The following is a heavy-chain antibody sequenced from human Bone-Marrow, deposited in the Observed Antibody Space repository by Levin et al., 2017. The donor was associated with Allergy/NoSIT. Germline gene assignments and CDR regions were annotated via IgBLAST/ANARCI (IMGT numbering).Heavy chain of an antibody. CDR3: ARTLGLYYLYSYMDV. V-gene: IGHV3-23*01. CDR1: GFTFSSYA. Sequence: GESLKISCTASGFTFSSYAMNWVRQAPGKGLEWVSAISGSGGSTYHADSVKGRFTISRDNFKNTLFLHMSSLRAEDTAVYYCARTLGLYYLYSYMDVWGTGTTVTVSS. D-gene: IGHD1-14*01. CDR2: ISGSGGST. J-gene: IGHJ6*03.